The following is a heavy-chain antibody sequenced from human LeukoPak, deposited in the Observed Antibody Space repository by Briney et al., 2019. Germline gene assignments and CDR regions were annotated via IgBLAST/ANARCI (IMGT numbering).Heavy chain of an antibody. CDR2: LGTAGDT. CDR1: GFTLTNYA. J-gene: IGHJ4*02. V-gene: IGHV3-13*01. CDR3: ARQSTPHGNFDY. Sequence: AGGSLRLSCATSGFTLTNYAMHWVRHPAGEGLEWVSALGTAGDTFYPGSVKGRFSISRDNAKKSLFLQMNSLRVEDTVIYYCARQSTPHGNFDYWGQGTLVTVSS. D-gene: IGHD5-24*01.